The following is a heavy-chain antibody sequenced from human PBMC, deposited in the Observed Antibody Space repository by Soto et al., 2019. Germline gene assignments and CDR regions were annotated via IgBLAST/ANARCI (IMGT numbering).Heavy chain of an antibody. V-gene: IGHV3-23*01. J-gene: IGHJ6*02. D-gene: IGHD6-19*01. CDR2: ISGGGSNT. CDR1: GFTFSNYG. CDR3: GGARIVVSGRLGMDG. Sequence: EVQLLESGGGLVQPGGSLRLSCAASGFTFSNYGMNWVRQAPGKGLEWVSGISGGGSNTYYADSVKGRFTISRDNSRNPLVLQMNSLGAEGTAVYYCGGARIVVSGRLGMDGWGQGTAVIVSS.